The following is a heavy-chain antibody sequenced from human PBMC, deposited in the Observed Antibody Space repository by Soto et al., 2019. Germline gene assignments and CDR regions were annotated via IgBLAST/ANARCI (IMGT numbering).Heavy chain of an antibody. CDR1: GYTFTRNA. CDR2: IDVVNGNT. Sequence: ASVKVSCKASGYTFTRNAIHWVRQAPGQRLEWIGKIDVVNGNTKYSQKFQGRVTITRDTSASAAYMELSTLGSEDTSIYYCARSENDYSRLDNWGQGTLVTVSS. D-gene: IGHD3-16*01. CDR3: ARSENDYSRLDN. V-gene: IGHV1-3*01. J-gene: IGHJ4*02.